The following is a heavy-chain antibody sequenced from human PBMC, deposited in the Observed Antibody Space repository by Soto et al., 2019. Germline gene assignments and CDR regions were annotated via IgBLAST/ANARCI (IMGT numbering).Heavy chain of an antibody. CDR2: INPKSGGT. Sequence: ASVKVSCKASGYTLTGYYMHWVRQAPGQGLEWMGWINPKSGGTNYARKFQLRVTMTRDTSISTAYMELSGLTSDDTAVYYCARGLDYFDGSGYYWHYYYAFDVWGQGTTVTVSS. CDR1: GYTLTGYY. J-gene: IGHJ6*02. V-gene: IGHV1-2*02. D-gene: IGHD3-22*01. CDR3: ARGLDYFDGSGYYWHYYYAFDV.